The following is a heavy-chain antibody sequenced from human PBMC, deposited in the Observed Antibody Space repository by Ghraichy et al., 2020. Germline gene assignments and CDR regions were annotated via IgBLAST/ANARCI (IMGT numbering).Heavy chain of an antibody. D-gene: IGHD3-16*01. CDR1: GFTFDDYA. CDR3: AKGGEVGGKHPKNWFDP. Sequence: SLRLSCAASGFTFDDYAMHWVRQAPGKGLEWVSGISWNSGSIGYADSVKGRFTISRDNAKNSLYLQMNSLRAEDTALYYCAKGGEVGGKHPKNWFDPWGQGTLVTVSS. V-gene: IGHV3-9*01. J-gene: IGHJ5*02. CDR2: ISWNSGSI.